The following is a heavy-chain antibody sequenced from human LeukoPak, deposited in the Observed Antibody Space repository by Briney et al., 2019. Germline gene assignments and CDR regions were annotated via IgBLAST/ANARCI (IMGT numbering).Heavy chain of an antibody. J-gene: IGHJ4*02. V-gene: IGHV1-18*01. CDR1: GYTFTSYG. Sequence: ASVKVSCKASGYTFTSYGISWVRQAPGQGLEWMGWISAYNGNTNYAQKLQGRVTMTTDTSTSTVYMELRSLRSDDTAVYYCARAPGKYSGSYYVGDYWGQGTLVTVSS. CDR2: ISAYNGNT. D-gene: IGHD1-26*01. CDR3: ARAPGKYSGSYYVGDY.